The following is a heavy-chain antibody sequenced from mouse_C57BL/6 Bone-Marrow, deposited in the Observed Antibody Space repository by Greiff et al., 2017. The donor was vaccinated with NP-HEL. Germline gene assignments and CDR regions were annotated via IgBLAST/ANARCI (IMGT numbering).Heavy chain of an antibody. CDR2: FYPGSGSI. CDR1: CDTFTEET. J-gene: IGHJ4*01. CDR3: ARHEDHYDYDVRAMDY. Sequence: VQLQQSGAELVKPGAAVKREGNEWCDTFTEETIHWVKQRSGQGLYCIVLFYPGSGSIKYNEKFKDKATLTADKSSSTVYMELSRLTSEDSAVYFCARHEDHYDYDVRAMDYWGQGTSVTVSS. D-gene: IGHD2-4*01. V-gene: IGHV1-62-2*01.